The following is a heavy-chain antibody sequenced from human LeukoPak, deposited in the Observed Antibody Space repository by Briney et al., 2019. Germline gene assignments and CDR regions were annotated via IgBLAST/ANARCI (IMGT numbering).Heavy chain of an antibody. CDR2: ISAYNGNT. CDR3: ASHVFPSYYFDY. J-gene: IGHJ4*02. Sequence: ASVRVSCKASGYTFTSYGISWVRQAPGQGLEWMGWISAYNGNTNYAQKLQGRVTMTTDTSTSTAYMELRSLRSDDTAVYYCASHVFPSYYFDYWGQGTLVTVSS. D-gene: IGHD3-10*01. V-gene: IGHV1-18*01. CDR1: GYTFTSYG.